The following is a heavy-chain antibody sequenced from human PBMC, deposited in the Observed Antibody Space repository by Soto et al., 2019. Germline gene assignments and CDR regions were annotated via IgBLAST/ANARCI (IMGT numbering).Heavy chain of an antibody. J-gene: IGHJ6*02. CDR1: DGSVRVGRYY. V-gene: IGHV4-61*01. CDR2: IYYSGST. CDR3: ARDEGKPATYYYYCMDG. Sequence: TLSLTRPDSDGSVRVGRYYLSWLRPPPGKGLEWIGYIYYSGSTNYNPSLKSRVTISVDTSKNQFSLKLSSVTAADTAVYYGARDEGKPATYYYYCMDGLGQGTTVTFSS. D-gene: IGHD6-25*01.